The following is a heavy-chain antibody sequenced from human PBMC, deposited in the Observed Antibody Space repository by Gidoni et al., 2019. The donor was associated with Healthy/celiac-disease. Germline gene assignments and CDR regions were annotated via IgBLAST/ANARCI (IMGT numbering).Heavy chain of an antibody. CDR3: ARVRDDFWSGYHPRGFDP. CDR1: GGSLSSYY. D-gene: IGHD3-3*01. V-gene: IGHV4-59*01. J-gene: IGHJ5*02. CDR2: IYYSGST. Sequence: QVQLPESGPGLVKPSETLSLTCTVSGGSLSSYYWSWIRQPPGKGLEWIGYIYYSGSTNYNPSLKSRVTISVDTSKNQFSLKLSSVTAADTAVYYCARVRDDFWSGYHPRGFDPWGQGTLVTVSS.